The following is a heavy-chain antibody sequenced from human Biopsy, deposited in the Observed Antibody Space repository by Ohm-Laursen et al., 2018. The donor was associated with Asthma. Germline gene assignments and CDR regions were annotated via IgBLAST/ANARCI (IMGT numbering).Heavy chain of an antibody. CDR1: GGSITSSSYY. V-gene: IGHV4-39*01. CDR2: MYHSGSP. J-gene: IGHJ4*02. D-gene: IGHD3-22*01. CDR3: VRHQYSSSWSTFDY. Sequence: GTLSLTCLVSGGSITSSSYYWGWIRQPPGKGMEWIGSMYHSGSPYYHPSLKSRATISVDTSKNQLSLKMSSVTAADTAVYFCVRHQYSSSWSTFDYWGQGALVTVSS.